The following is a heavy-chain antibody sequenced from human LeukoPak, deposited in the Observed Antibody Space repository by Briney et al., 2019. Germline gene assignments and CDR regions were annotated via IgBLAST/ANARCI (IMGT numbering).Heavy chain of an antibody. J-gene: IGHJ6*04. D-gene: IGHD3-10*01. CDR2: IYHSGST. V-gene: IGHV4-59*01. CDR3: ARGITMVRGVIITALDV. CDR1: GGSISSYY. Sequence: PSETLSLTCTVSGGSISSYYWSWIRQPPGKGLEWIGYIYHSGSTNYNPSLNSRVTISVDTSKNQFSPKLSSVTAADTAVYYCARGITMVRGVIITALDVWGKGTTVTVSS.